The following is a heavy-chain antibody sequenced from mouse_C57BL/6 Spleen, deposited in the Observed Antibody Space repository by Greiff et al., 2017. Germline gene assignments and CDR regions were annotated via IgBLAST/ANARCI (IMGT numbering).Heavy chain of an antibody. Sequence: VMLVESGPGLVAPSQSLSITCTVSGFSLTSYAISWVRQPPGKGLEWLGVIWTGGGTNYNSALDSRMSNSKDNSKSQGFLKMNSRQTDDTARYSCARNPTTVVATDYDMDYWGQGTSVTVSS. D-gene: IGHD1-1*01. J-gene: IGHJ4*01. CDR1: GFSLTSYA. V-gene: IGHV2-9-1*01. CDR2: IWTGGGT. CDR3: ARNPTTVVATDYDMDY.